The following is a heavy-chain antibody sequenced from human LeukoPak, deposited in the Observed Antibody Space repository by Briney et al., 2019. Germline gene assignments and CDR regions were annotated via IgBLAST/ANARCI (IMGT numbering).Heavy chain of an antibody. CDR1: GFTFSSYA. J-gene: IGHJ4*02. CDR2: ISGSGGST. Sequence: GGSLRLSCAASGFTFSSYAMSWVRQAPGKGLEWVSAISGSGGSTYYADSVKGRFTISRDSSKNTLYLQMNSLRAEDTAVYYCAKGYSSSWYDTPDYWGQGTLVTVSS. V-gene: IGHV3-23*01. D-gene: IGHD6-13*01. CDR3: AKGYSSSWYDTPDY.